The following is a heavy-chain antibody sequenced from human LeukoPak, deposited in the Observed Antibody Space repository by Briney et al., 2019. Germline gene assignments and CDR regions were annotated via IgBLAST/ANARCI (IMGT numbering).Heavy chain of an antibody. CDR3: VRLRRNSDTSGFYYYYDF. Sequence: PGGSLRLSCAASGFTFNSYNMDWVRQAPGKGLEWVSSISVRSNYIYYADSVRGRFRISRDDARDSLFLEMNSLRAEDTAVYYCVRLRRNSDTSGFYYYYDFWGQGTLVTVSS. D-gene: IGHD3-22*01. CDR1: GFTFNSYN. J-gene: IGHJ4*02. CDR2: ISVRSNYI. V-gene: IGHV3-21*01.